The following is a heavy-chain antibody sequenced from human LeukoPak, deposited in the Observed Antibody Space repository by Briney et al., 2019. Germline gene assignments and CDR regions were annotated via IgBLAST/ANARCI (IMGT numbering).Heavy chain of an antibody. D-gene: IGHD5-18*01. V-gene: IGHV4-38-2*02. J-gene: IGHJ4*02. CDR2: IYYSGST. Sequence: SETLSLTCTVSGYSISSGYYWGWIRQPPGKGLEWIGSIYYSGSTYYNPSLKSRVTISLDTSKNQFSLKLTSVTAADTAVYYCARDLVNTAMVGGFDYWGQGSLVTVSS. CDR1: GYSISSGYY. CDR3: ARDLVNTAMVGGFDY.